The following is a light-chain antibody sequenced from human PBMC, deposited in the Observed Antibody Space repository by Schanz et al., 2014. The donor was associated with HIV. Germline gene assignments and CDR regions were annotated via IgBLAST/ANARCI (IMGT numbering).Light chain of an antibody. J-gene: IGLJ2*01. V-gene: IGLV2-14*03. CDR3: SSHAGSDKFGI. CDR2: DGT. Sequence: QSVLTQPASVSGSAGQSITISCTGTSGDVGPYDYLSWYQQHPGQAPKLLTYDGTDRPSGVSNRFSGSKSGYTASLTISGLQAEDEADYYCSSHAGSDKFGIFGGGTKLTVL. CDR1: SGDVGPYDY.